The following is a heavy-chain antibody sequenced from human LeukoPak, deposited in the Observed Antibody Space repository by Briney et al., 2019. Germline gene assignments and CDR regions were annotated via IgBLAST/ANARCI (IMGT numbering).Heavy chain of an antibody. CDR3: AREHIVGATTLLEY. CDR1: GGSFSGYY. Sequence: SETLSLTCAVYGGSFSGYYWGWIRQPPGKGLEWIGEINHSGSTNYNPSLKSRVTISVDTSKNQFSLKLSSVTAADTAVYYCAREHIVGATTLLEYWGQGTLVTVSS. CDR2: INHSGST. J-gene: IGHJ4*02. V-gene: IGHV4-34*01. D-gene: IGHD1-26*01.